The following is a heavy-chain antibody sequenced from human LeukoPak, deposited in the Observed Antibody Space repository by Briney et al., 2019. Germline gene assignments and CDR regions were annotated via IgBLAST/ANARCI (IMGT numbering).Heavy chain of an antibody. Sequence: SETLSLTCGVYGGSFSGYYWSWIRQPPGKGLEWIGSISYSGSTNYSPSLEGRVTMSVDTSKNQFSLKLRAVTAADTAVYFCARQELSYGSGSHFDYWGQGILVTVSS. CDR3: ARQELSYGSGSHFDY. J-gene: IGHJ4*02. V-gene: IGHV4-59*08. D-gene: IGHD3-10*01. CDR1: GGSFSGYY. CDR2: ISYSGST.